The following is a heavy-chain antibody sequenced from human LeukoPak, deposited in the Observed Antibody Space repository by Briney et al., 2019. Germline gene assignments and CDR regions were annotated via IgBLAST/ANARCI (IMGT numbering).Heavy chain of an antibody. Sequence: PSETLSLTCTVPGGSISSYYWSWIREPPGKGLEWIGYIYYSGSTNYNPSLKSRVTISVDTSKNQFSLKLSSVTAADTAVYYCAKIAAAGTHFDYWGQGTLVTVSS. CDR3: AKIAAAGTHFDY. CDR1: GGSISSYY. J-gene: IGHJ4*02. CDR2: IYYSGST. D-gene: IGHD6-13*01. V-gene: IGHV4-59*01.